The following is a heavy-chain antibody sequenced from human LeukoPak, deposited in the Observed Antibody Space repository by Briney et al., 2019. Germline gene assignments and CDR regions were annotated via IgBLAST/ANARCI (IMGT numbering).Heavy chain of an antibody. J-gene: IGHJ4*02. CDR1: GFTFSGYW. V-gene: IGHV3-74*01. CDR3: ARDYYASGSHDY. D-gene: IGHD3-10*01. CDR2: VNNDGSNA. Sequence: PGGSLRLSCATSGFTFSGYWMHWVRQAPGKGLVWVSHVNNDGSNATYADSVKGRFTISRDNAENSMYLQMNNLRAEDTAVYYCARDYYASGSHDYWGQGTLVTVSS.